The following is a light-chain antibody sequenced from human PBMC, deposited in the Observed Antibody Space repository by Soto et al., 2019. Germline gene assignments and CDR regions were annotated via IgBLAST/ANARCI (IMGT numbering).Light chain of an antibody. V-gene: IGKV3-11*01. CDR3: RQRSNWPGCT. CDR1: QSVSSL. CDR2: DAS. Sequence: EIVLTQSPAPLSLSPGERATLSCRASQSVSSLLAWYQQKPGQAPRLLIYDASNRATGIPARFSGSGSGTDFTLTISSLEPEDFAVYYCRQRSNWPGCTFGQGTKLEIK. J-gene: IGKJ2*02.